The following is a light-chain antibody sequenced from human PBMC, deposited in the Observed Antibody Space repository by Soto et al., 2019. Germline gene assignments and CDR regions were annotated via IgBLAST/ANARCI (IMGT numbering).Light chain of an antibody. V-gene: IGLV1-44*01. CDR3: ASWDDSLSAVL. CDR1: SSNIGSNV. J-gene: IGLJ2*01. CDR2: SNN. Sequence: QSVLTQPPSASGTPGQRVTISCSGSSSNIGSNVVNWYQQLPGTAPKLLIYSNNQRPSGAPDRFSGSKSGTSASLAISGLQSEDETDYYCASWDDSLSAVLFGGGTKVTVL.